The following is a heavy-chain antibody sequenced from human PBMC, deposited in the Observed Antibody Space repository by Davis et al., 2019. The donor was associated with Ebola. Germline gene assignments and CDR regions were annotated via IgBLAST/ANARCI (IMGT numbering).Heavy chain of an antibody. J-gene: IGHJ4*02. CDR3: ARQRTSGTDY. Sequence: GESLKISCQGSGYSFTYYWIGWVRQLPGKGLEWMGIIYPRDSDTRYSPSFQGQVTISADKSINTAYLQWSSLKASDTAMYFCARQRTSGTDYWGQGTLVTVSS. V-gene: IGHV5-51*01. D-gene: IGHD1-1*01. CDR1: GYSFTYYW. CDR2: IYPRDSDT.